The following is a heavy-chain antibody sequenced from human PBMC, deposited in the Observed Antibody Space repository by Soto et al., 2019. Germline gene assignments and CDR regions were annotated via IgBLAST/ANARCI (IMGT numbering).Heavy chain of an antibody. CDR2: IYYSGST. D-gene: IGHD3-16*01. J-gene: IGHJ6*02. Sequence: SETLSLTCTVPGGSVSSGSYHWTWIRQPPGKGLEWIGYIYYSGSTNYNPSLKSRVTISVDTSKNQFSLKLSSVTAADTAVYYCARDNMRARDGMDVWGQGTTVTVSS. V-gene: IGHV4-61*01. CDR3: ARDNMRARDGMDV. CDR1: GGSVSSGSYH.